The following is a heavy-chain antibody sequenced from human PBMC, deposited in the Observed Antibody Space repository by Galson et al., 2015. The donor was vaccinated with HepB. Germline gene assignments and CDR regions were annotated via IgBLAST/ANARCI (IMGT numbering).Heavy chain of an antibody. J-gene: IGHJ2*01. CDR1: GFPFSSHA. Sequence: SLRLSCAASGFPFSSHAMHWVRQAPGKGPEWVAVISNDGSNKYYADSVKGRCTISRDNSKKTLYLQMNSLRAEDTAVYYCAKDRYASGSYGDFDLWGRGTLVTVSS. CDR2: ISNDGSNK. D-gene: IGHD3-10*01. V-gene: IGHV3-30*18. CDR3: AKDRYASGSYGDFDL.